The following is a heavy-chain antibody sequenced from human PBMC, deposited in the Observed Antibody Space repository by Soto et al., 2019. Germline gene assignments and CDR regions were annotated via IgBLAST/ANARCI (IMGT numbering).Heavy chain of an antibody. CDR1: GGSISSYY. Sequence: SETLSLTCTVSGGSISSYYWSWIRQPPGKGLEWIGYIYYSGSTNYNPSLKSRVTISVGTSKNQFSLKLSSVTAADTAVYYCARAFRDGYNLVNDAFDIWGQGTMVTVS. CDR2: IYYSGST. V-gene: IGHV4-59*01. D-gene: IGHD5-12*01. CDR3: ARAFRDGYNLVNDAFDI. J-gene: IGHJ3*02.